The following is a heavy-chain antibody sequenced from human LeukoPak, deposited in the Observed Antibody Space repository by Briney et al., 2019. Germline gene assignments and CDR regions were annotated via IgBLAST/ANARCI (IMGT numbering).Heavy chain of an antibody. CDR2: INPNSGGT. D-gene: IGHD5-12*01. CDR3: ARDGGATEWFDP. J-gene: IGHJ5*02. V-gene: IGHV1-2*04. CDR1: GYTFNSSY. Sequence: GASVKVSCKASGYTFNSSYMHWVRQAPGQGLEWMGWINPNSGGTNYAQKFQGWVTMTRDTSISTAYMELSRLRSDDTAVYYCARDGGATEWFDPWGQGTLVTVSS.